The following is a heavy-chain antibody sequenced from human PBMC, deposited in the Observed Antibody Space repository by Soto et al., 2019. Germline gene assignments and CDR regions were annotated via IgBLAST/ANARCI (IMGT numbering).Heavy chain of an antibody. CDR2: INAGNGNT. V-gene: IGHV1-3*01. J-gene: IGHJ4*02. CDR3: EIGSGYHNHVY. D-gene: IGHD3-3*01. Sequence: ASVKVSCKASGYTFTSYAMHWVRQAPGQRLEWMGWINAGNGNTKYSQKFQGRVTTTRDTSASTAYMELSSLRSEDTAVYYCEIGSGYHNHVYCGQGTLVTVSS. CDR1: GYTFTSYA.